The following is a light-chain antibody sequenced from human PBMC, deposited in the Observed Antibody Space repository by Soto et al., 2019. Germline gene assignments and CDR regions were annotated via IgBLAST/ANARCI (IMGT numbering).Light chain of an antibody. CDR3: QHRSIWPVS. CDR1: QSISSY. V-gene: IGKV3-11*01. Sequence: EIVLTQSPATPSLSPGERATLSCRASQSISSYLNWYQQKPGQAPRLLIYGASTRVTGIPARFSGSGSGTDFTLTINSLEPEDFAVYYCQHRSIWPVSFGQGTRLEIK. CDR2: GAS. J-gene: IGKJ5*01.